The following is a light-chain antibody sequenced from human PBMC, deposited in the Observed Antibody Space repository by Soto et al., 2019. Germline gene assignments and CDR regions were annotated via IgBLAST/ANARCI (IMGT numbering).Light chain of an antibody. J-gene: IGLJ1*01. Sequence: QSVLTQPPSASGSPGQSVTISGTGTSSDVGGYKFVSWYQQHPGKAPKLMIYEVSKRPSGVPDRFSGSKSGNTASLTVSGLQAEDEADYYCSSYAGSNNFVFGTGTKVTVL. CDR2: EVS. CDR3: SSYAGSNNFV. V-gene: IGLV2-8*01. CDR1: SSDVGGYKF.